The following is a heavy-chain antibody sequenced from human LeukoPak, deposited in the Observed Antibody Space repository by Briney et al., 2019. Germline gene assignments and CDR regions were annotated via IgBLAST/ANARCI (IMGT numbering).Heavy chain of an antibody. J-gene: IGHJ4*02. D-gene: IGHD6-6*01. CDR3: ASPSYSSSFYYFDY. V-gene: IGHV3-30*03. CDR1: GFTFSSYG. CDR2: ISYDGSNE. Sequence: GGSLRLSCAASGFTFSSYGMHWVRQAPGKGLEWVAVISYDGSNEYYADSVKGRFTISRDNSKNTLYLQMNSLRAEDTAVYYCASPSYSSSFYYFDYWGQGTLVTVSS.